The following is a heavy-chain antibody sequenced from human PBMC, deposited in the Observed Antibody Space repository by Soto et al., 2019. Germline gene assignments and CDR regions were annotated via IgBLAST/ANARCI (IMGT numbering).Heavy chain of an antibody. D-gene: IGHD1-26*01. J-gene: IGHJ4*02. CDR3: AKDPSWGSYEDLYYFDY. CDR1: GFTFSSYG. CDR2: ISYDGSNK. Sequence: GGSLRLSCAASGFTFSSYGMHWVRQAPGKGLEWVAVISYDGSNKYYADSVKGRFTISRDNSKNTLYLQMNSLRAEDTAVYYFAKDPSWGSYEDLYYFDYWGQGTLVTVSS. V-gene: IGHV3-30*18.